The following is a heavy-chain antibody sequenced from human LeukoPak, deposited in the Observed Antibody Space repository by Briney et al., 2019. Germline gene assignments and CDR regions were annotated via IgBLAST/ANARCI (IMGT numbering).Heavy chain of an antibody. Sequence: PSETLSLTCTASGGSISTGSYYWGWIRQPPGKGLEWIGSISYSGSTYYNPSLKSRVTISVDTSKNQFSLKLSSVTAADTAVYYCANAASYSVDYWGQGTLVTVSS. J-gene: IGHJ4*02. CDR3: ANAASYSVDY. CDR2: ISYSGST. D-gene: IGHD1-26*01. CDR1: GGSISTGSYY. V-gene: IGHV4-39*01.